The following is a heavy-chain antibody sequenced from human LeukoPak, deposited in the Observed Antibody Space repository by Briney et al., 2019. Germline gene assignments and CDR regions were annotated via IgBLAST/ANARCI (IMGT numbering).Heavy chain of an antibody. Sequence: GGSLRLSCAASGFTFSHYAVSWVRRAPGKGLEWVSTITSNGGSTYYTGSVRGRFTISRDNSKNTQYLQMNSLRAEDTAIYYCAKATGPTVTTGADAFDIWGRGTMVTVSS. V-gene: IGHV3-23*01. CDR2: ITSNGGST. D-gene: IGHD4-17*01. CDR3: AKATGPTVTTGADAFDI. J-gene: IGHJ3*02. CDR1: GFTFSHYA.